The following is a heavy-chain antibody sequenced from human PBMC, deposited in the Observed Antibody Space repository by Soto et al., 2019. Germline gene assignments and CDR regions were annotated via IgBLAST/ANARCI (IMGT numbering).Heavy chain of an antibody. Sequence: GASVKVSCKASGYTFTSYGISWVRQAPGQGLEWMGWINGGNGNTKYSQKFQGRVTITRDTSASTAYMELSSLRSDDTAVYYCARELPGLYYFDYWGQGTLVTVSS. D-gene: IGHD4-17*01. V-gene: IGHV1-18*01. CDR2: INGGNGNT. CDR1: GYTFTSYG. CDR3: ARELPGLYYFDY. J-gene: IGHJ4*02.